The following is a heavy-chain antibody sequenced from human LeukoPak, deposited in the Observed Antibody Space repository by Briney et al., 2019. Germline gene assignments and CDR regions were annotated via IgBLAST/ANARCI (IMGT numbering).Heavy chain of an antibody. J-gene: IGHJ3*02. D-gene: IGHD2-8*01. V-gene: IGHV3-33*08. CDR2: IWYDGSNK. CDR1: GFTFSTYA. CDR3: AREVLRAFDI. Sequence: PGRSLRLSCAASGFTFSTYAMHWVRQAPGKGLEWVAVIWYDGSNKYYADSVKGRFTISRDNSKNTLYLQMNSLRAEDTAVYYCAREVLRAFDIWGQGTMVTVSS.